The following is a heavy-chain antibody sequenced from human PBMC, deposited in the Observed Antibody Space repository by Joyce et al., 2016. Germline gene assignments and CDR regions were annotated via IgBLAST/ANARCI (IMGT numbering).Heavy chain of an antibody. CDR1: GFTFSNYG. Sequence: QVQLVESGGGVVQPGRSLRLSCAASGFTFSNYGRHWVRQGTGKGREWVALIDYDGSNQYYADSVEGRFTISRDKSKKTLFLQMNSLRAEDTAVYYCAKDLHPYSRSSGFDHWGLGTLVTVSS. V-gene: IGHV3-30*18. J-gene: IGHJ4*02. CDR2: IDYDGSNQ. CDR3: AKDLHPYSRSSGFDH. D-gene: IGHD6-6*01.